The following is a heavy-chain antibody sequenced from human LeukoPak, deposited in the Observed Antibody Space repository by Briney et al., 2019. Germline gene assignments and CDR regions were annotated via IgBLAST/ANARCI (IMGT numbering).Heavy chain of an antibody. J-gene: IGHJ4*02. Sequence: PSETLSLTCTVSGGSISSFYWTWIRQPPGKGLEWIGYIYYNGNTNYNPSLNSRVTTSVDTSNNQFSLKLSSVTAADTAVYFCARVPITARKYYFDYWGQGALVTVSS. CDR3: ARVPITARKYYFDY. D-gene: IGHD6-6*01. CDR2: IYYNGNT. CDR1: GGSISSFY. V-gene: IGHV4-59*08.